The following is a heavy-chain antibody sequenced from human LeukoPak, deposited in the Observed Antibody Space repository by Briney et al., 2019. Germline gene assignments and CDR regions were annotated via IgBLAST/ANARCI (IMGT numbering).Heavy chain of an antibody. J-gene: IGHJ4*02. CDR1: GGSISSGDYY. D-gene: IGHD3-3*01. CDR3: ARGAYYDFWFDY. CDR2: IYYSGST. Sequence: NPSQTLSLTCTVSGGSISSGDYYWSWIRQPPGKGLEWIGYIYYSGSTYYSPSLKSRVTISVDTSKNQFSLKLSSVTAADTAVYYCARGAYYDFWFDYWGQGTLVTVSS. V-gene: IGHV4-30-4*08.